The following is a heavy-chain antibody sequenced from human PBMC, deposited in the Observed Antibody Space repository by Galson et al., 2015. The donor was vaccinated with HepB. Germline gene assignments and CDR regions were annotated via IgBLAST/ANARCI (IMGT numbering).Heavy chain of an antibody. V-gene: IGHV2-5*02. D-gene: IGHD4-17*01. J-gene: IGHJ5*02. CDR1: GFSLSTSEEG. Sequence: PALVKPTQTLTLTCTFSGFSLSTSEEGVGVAWIRQPPGKALEWLALTYWGDDQRYSPSLKNRLTITKDSSKDQVVLIMTRMDPMDTATYSCAHISDSASVRFDTWGQGAQVTVSS. CDR2: TYWGDDQ. CDR3: AHISDSASVRFDT.